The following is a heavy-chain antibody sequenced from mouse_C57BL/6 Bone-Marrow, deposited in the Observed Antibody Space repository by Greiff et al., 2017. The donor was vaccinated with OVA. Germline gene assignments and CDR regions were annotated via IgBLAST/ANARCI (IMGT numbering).Heavy chain of an antibody. Sequence: QVQLQQSGAELVRPGASVTLSCKASGYTFTDYEMHWVKPTPEHGLEWIGAIDPEAGGTAYNQKFKGKAILTADKSSSTAYMGLRSLTSEDSAVYYCTSGYYYGVDYWGQGTTLTVSS. D-gene: IGHD1-1*01. CDR3: TSGYYYGVDY. CDR2: IDPEAGGT. V-gene: IGHV1-15*01. J-gene: IGHJ2*01. CDR1: GYTFTDYE.